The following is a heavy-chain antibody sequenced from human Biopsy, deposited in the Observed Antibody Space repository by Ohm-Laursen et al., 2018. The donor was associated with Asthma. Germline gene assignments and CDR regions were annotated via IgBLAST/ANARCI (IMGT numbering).Heavy chain of an antibody. Sequence: PGTLSLTCTVSGVSIRSYYWTWIRQPPGKGLEWIGNIHYSGSTYSNPSLKGRVAISVDTSKKQISLRLSSVIVADTAVYYCAGFCSGGNCPDHWGQGTLVTVSS. CDR1: GVSIRSYY. V-gene: IGHV4-59*01. CDR2: IHYSGST. J-gene: IGHJ4*02. D-gene: IGHD2-15*01. CDR3: AGFCSGGNCPDH.